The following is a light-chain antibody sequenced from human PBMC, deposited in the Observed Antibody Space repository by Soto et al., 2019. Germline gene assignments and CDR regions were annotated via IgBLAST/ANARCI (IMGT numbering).Light chain of an antibody. CDR1: QSVSSN. J-gene: IGKJ1*01. Sequence: EIVMTQSPATLSVSPGERATLSCRASQSVSSNLAWYQQNPGQAPRLLIYGASTRATGIPARFSGSGSGTEFTITISSLQSEDFAVYYCQQYNNWWTFGQGTKVEIK. CDR2: GAS. V-gene: IGKV3-15*01. CDR3: QQYNNWWT.